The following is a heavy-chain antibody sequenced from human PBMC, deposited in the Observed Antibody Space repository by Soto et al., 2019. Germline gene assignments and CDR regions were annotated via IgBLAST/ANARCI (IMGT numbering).Heavy chain of an antibody. CDR1: GFTFSRYA. V-gene: IGHV3-23*01. Sequence: GGSLRLSCAASGFTFSRYAMSWVRQAPGKGLEWVSAISGSGGSTYYADSVKGRFTISRDNSKNTLYLQMNSLRAEDTAVYYCAKDRKIAVAGTGCDYWGQGTLVTVS. J-gene: IGHJ4*02. CDR2: ISGSGGST. CDR3: AKDRKIAVAGTGCDY. D-gene: IGHD6-19*01.